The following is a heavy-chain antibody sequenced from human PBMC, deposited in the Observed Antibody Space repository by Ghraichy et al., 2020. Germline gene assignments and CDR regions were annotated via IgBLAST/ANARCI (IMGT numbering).Heavy chain of an antibody. J-gene: IGHJ4*02. CDR3: ARDGTGYSSSLRPRKIDY. Sequence: SETLSLTCTVSGGSFSGYYWSWIRQPPGKGLEWIGEINHSGSTNYNPSLKSRVTISVDTSKNQFSLKLSSVTAADTAVYYCARDGTGYSSSLRPRKIDYWGQGTLVTVSS. CDR2: INHSGST. V-gene: IGHV4-34*01. CDR1: GGSFSGYY. D-gene: IGHD6-13*01.